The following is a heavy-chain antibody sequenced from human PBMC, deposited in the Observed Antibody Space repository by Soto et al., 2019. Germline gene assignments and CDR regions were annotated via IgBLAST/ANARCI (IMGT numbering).Heavy chain of an antibody. Sequence: QVQLVESGGGVVQPGRSLRLSCAASGFTFSSYAMHWVRQAPGKGLEWVAVISYDGSNKYYADSVKGRFTISRDNSKNTLYLQMNSLRAEDTAVYYCARDWDYYDSSGSATNYYYYGMDVWGQGTTVTVSS. CDR2: ISYDGSNK. D-gene: IGHD3-22*01. CDR3: ARDWDYYDSSGSATNYYYYGMDV. CDR1: GFTFSSYA. J-gene: IGHJ6*02. V-gene: IGHV3-30-3*01.